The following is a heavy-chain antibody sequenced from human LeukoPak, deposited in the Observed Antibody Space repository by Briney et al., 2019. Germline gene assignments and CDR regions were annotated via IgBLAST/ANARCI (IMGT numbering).Heavy chain of an antibody. CDR2: ITGGSTGT. CDR3: AKGAAWTPKGYYFDY. D-gene: IGHD3/OR15-3a*01. Sequence: PGGSLRLSCAASGFTFSNYAMSWVRQAPGKGLEWVSVITGGSTGTNYADSVKGRFTISRDNSKSTLYLQMNSLRAEDTAVYYCAKGAAWTPKGYYFDYWGQGTLVTVSS. J-gene: IGHJ4*02. CDR1: GFTFSNYA. V-gene: IGHV3-23*01.